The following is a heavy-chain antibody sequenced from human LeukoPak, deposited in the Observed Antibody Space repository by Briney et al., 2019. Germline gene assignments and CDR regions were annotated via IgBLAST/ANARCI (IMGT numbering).Heavy chain of an antibody. CDR3: ARDNVINAYYGMDV. CDR1: GFPFSDYG. J-gene: IGHJ6*02. Sequence: GGSLRLSCAASGFPFSDYGMHWVRQAPGMGLEWVAVIWYDGSKTYYADSVKGRFTISRDNSKKALFLQMNRLRAEDTAVYYCARDNVINAYYGMDVWGQGTTVTVSS. V-gene: IGHV3-33*01. D-gene: IGHD2-21*01. CDR2: IWYDGSKT.